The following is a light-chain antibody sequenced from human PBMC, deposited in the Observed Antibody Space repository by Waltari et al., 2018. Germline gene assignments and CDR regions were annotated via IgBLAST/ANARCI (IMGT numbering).Light chain of an antibody. CDR2: QDN. CDR1: KLGDKC. J-gene: IGLJ3*02. V-gene: IGLV3-1*01. Sequence: SFELIQPPSESVSPGQTPRASCAREKLGDKCVYWYQQKPGQSLMLVMFQDNKRPSGIPERFSGSNSGNTATLTISETQAIDEADYYCQAWDSNVAVFGRGTKVTVL. CDR3: QAWDSNVAV.